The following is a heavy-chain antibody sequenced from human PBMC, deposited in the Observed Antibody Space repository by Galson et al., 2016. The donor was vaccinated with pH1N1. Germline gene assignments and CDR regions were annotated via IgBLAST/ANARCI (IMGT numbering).Heavy chain of an antibody. Sequence: SVKVSCKASGGALNRFTVSWVRRAPGQGLEWVGRIVPMFGIAEYAQKLQGRVTITADRSTTTSHMELSNLKSDDTAIYYCVRTMTTPLSWYFDLWGRGTLVTVSS. D-gene: IGHD4-17*01. CDR3: VRTMTTPLSWYFDL. V-gene: IGHV1-69*02. J-gene: IGHJ2*01. CDR1: GGALNRFT. CDR2: IVPMFGIA.